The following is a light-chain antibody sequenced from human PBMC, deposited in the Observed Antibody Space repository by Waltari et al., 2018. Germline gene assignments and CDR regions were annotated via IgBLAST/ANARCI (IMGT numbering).Light chain of an antibody. CDR1: QTISYW. Sequence: DIKMTQSPSTLSASVGDSVTITCRPNQTISYWLAWYKHKPGKAPRLLIYDASILESGVPSRFSGSASGTEFTLSINSLQPDDFACYYCQQYNSYSWTFGQGTKVEIK. CDR3: QQYNSYSWT. CDR2: DAS. V-gene: IGKV1-5*01. J-gene: IGKJ1*01.